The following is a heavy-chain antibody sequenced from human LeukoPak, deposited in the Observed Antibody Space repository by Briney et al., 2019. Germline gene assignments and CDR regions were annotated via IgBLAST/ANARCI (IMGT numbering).Heavy chain of an antibody. J-gene: IGHJ4*02. Sequence: GGSLRLSCAASGFTFSSYSMNWVRQAPGKGLEWVSSISSSSSYIYYADSVKGRFTISRDNAKNSLYLQMNSLRAEDTAVYCCASWDEVVVTGSFDYWGQGTLVTVSS. D-gene: IGHD2-21*02. CDR3: ASWDEVVVTGSFDY. V-gene: IGHV3-21*01. CDR1: GFTFSSYS. CDR2: ISSSSSYI.